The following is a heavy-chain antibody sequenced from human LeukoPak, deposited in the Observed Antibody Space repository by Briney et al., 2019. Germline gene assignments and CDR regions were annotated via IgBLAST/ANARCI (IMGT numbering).Heavy chain of an antibody. CDR2: VYYSGST. V-gene: IGHV4-59*08. D-gene: IGHD6-13*01. CDR3: ARRAAGTSHFEY. Sequence: SETLSLTCTVSGGSIRSYFWSWIRQPPGKGLEWIGYVYYSGSTNYNPSLKSRVTISVDTSKKQFSLKLSSVTAADTAVYYCARRAAGTSHFEYWGQGALVTVSS. CDR1: GGSIRSYF. J-gene: IGHJ4*02.